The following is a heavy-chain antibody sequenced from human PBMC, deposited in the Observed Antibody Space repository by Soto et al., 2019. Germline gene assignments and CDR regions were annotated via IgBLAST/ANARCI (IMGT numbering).Heavy chain of an antibody. D-gene: IGHD6-6*01. CDR1: GGSISSGGYY. V-gene: IGHV4-31*03. CDR3: ARGASSIAARWFDP. CDR2: IYYSGST. Sequence: QVQLQESGPGLVKPSQTLSLTCTVSGGSISSGGYYWSWIRQHPGKGLEWIGYIYYSGSTYYNPSLKCRVTISVDTSKNQFSLKLSSVTAADTAVYYCARGASSIAARWFDPWGQGTLVTVSS. J-gene: IGHJ5*02.